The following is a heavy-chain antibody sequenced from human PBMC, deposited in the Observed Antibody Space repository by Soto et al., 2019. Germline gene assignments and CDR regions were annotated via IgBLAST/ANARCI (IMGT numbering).Heavy chain of an antibody. CDR3: ARDLTEPYSGNVDFPYGMDV. J-gene: IGHJ6*02. D-gene: IGHD1-26*01. CDR1: GGSFSGYY. Sequence: SETLSLTCAVYGGSFSGYYWSWIRQPPGKGLEWIGEINHSGSTNYNPSLKSRVTISVDTSKNQFSLKLSSVTAADTAVYYCARDLTEPYSGNVDFPYGMDVWGQGTTVTVSS. CDR2: INHSGST. V-gene: IGHV4-34*01.